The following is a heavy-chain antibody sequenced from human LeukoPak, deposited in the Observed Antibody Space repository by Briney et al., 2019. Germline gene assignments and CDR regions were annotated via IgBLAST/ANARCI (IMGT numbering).Heavy chain of an antibody. V-gene: IGHV4-61*01. D-gene: IGHD2-2*01. J-gene: IGHJ5*02. CDR3: ARGQIVVVPAATFDP. CDR1: GGSVSSGSYY. CDR2: IYYSGST. Sequence: SETLPLTCTVSGGSVSSGSYYWSWIRQPPGKGLEWIGYIYYSGSTNYNPSLKSRVTISVDTSKNQFSLKLSSVTAADTAVYYCARGQIVVVPAATFDPWGQGTLVTVSS.